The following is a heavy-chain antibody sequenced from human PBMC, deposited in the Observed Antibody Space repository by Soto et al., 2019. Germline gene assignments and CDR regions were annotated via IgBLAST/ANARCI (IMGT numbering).Heavy chain of an antibody. CDR3: ATTCPY. CDR1: GFTFSSYG. V-gene: IGHV3-33*01. J-gene: IGHJ4*02. Sequence: QVQLVESGGGVVQPGRSLRLSCAASGFTFSSYGRHGGRQAAGKGLEWVAVIWFDGSNKFYADSVKGRFTISRDNSNNTVSLQMTSLRDEDSDAYYCATTCPYWGQGTLVTVSS. D-gene: IGHD2-2*01. CDR2: IWFDGSNK.